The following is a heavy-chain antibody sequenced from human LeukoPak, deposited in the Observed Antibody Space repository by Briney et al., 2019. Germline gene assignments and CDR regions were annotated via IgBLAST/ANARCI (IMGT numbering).Heavy chain of an antibody. Sequence: SETLSLTCAVYGGSFSGYYWSWIRQPPGKGLEWIGYIYYSGSTCYNPSLKSRVTISVDTSKNQFSLKLSSVTAADTAVYYCARVVITGDFDYWGQGTLVTVSS. J-gene: IGHJ4*02. D-gene: IGHD3-22*01. CDR3: ARVVITGDFDY. CDR2: IYYSGST. CDR1: GGSFSGYY. V-gene: IGHV4-34*01.